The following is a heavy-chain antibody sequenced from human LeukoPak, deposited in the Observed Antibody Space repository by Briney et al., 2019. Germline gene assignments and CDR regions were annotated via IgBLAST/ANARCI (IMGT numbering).Heavy chain of an antibody. CDR3: ARRGYCISTSCSLDY. CDR2: INPSGGSP. CDR1: GCTFSSYY. Sequence: GASVKDSCKASGCTFSSYYIHWVRQAPEQGLEWMGIINPSGGSPSYAQKFQGRVTLTRDTSTSTVYMDLSSLRSEDTAVYYCARRGYCISTSCSLDYWGQGTLVTVSS. D-gene: IGHD2-2*01. V-gene: IGHV1-46*01. J-gene: IGHJ4*02.